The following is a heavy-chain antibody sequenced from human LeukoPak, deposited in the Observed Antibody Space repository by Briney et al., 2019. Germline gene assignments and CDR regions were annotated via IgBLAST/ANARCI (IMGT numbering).Heavy chain of an antibody. V-gene: IGHV4-34*01. D-gene: IGHD5-12*01. CDR2: IYHSGST. Sequence: NASETLSLTCAVYDGSFSGYYWSWIRQPPGKGLEWIGEIYHSGSTNYNPSLKSRVTISVDKSKNQFSLKLSSVTAADTAVYYCARDSRSSGYDSKRLFDYWGQGTLVTVSS. CDR1: DGSFSGYY. J-gene: IGHJ4*02. CDR3: ARDSRSSGYDSKRLFDY.